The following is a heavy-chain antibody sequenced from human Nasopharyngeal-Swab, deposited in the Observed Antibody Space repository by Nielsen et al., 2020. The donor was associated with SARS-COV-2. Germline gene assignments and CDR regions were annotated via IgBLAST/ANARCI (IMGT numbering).Heavy chain of an antibody. J-gene: IGHJ4*02. Sequence: SGTLSLTCTVSGGSISSSSYYWSWIRQPPGRGLEWIGSIFYSGSTYYNPSLKSRVTISVDTSKNQFSLRLSSVTAADTAVYYCARIPSLYSGSAPFDYWGRGTLVTVSS. V-gene: IGHV4-39*01. D-gene: IGHD1-26*01. CDR1: GGSISSSSYY. CDR3: ARIPSLYSGSAPFDY. CDR2: IFYSGST.